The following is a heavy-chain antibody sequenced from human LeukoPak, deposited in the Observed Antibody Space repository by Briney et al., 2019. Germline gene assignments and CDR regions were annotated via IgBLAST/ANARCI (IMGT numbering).Heavy chain of an antibody. J-gene: IGHJ6*02. D-gene: IGHD3-3*01. CDR2: INQDGTEK. CDR3: ARGGNADALYYDFWSGYYTGRYGMDV. V-gene: IGHV3-7*03. Sequence: GGSLRLSCAASGFTFSSYWMSWVRQAPGEGLEWVAKINQDGTEKAYVDSVRGRFTISRDNAKNSLFLQMNSLRAEDTAVYYCARGGNADALYYDFWSGYYTGRYGMDVWGQGTTVTVSS. CDR1: GFTFSSYW.